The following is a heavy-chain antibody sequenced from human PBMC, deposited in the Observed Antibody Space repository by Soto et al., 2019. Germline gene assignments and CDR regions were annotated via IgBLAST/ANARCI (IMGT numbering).Heavy chain of an antibody. Sequence: QVQLQESGPGLVKPSETLSLTCAVSGDSISSYYCMWIRQPPGKGLESIGYLYYGRSANYNPSLKRRVTMSVDTSTNQCSLTLSSMTAADTAVYYCALRSMAVVPEYWGQGTLVTVSS. V-gene: IGHV4-59*01. CDR2: LYYGRSA. CDR1: GDSISSYY. J-gene: IGHJ4*02. D-gene: IGHD3-22*01. CDR3: ALRSMAVVPEY.